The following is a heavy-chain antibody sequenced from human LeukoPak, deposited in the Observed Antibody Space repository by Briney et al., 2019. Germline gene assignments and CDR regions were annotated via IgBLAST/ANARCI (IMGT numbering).Heavy chain of an antibody. CDR1: GGSFSGYY. D-gene: IGHD6-13*01. J-gene: IGHJ4*02. Sequence: SETLPLTCGVSGGSFSGYYWNWIRQPPGKGLEWIGEINHSGSTNYNPSLKSRVTISVDTSQKQFSLRLSSVTAADTAVYYCARGRYLTTGGGAAAGFLDYWGQGTLVTVSS. CDR3: ARGRYLTTGGGAAAGFLDY. V-gene: IGHV4-34*01. CDR2: INHSGST.